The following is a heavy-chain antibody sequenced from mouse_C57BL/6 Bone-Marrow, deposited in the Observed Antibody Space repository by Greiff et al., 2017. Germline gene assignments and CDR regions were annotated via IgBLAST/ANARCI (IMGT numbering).Heavy chain of an antibody. Sequence: EVQLQQSGPELVKPGASVKMSCKASGYTFTDYNMHWVKQSHGKSLEWIGYINPNNGGTSYNQKFKGKATLTVNKSSSTAYMELRSLTSEDSAVYYCARERYYYGSSFYCYFDVWGTGTTVTVSS. D-gene: IGHD1-1*01. V-gene: IGHV1-22*01. CDR2: INPNNGGT. CDR1: GYTFTDYN. CDR3: ARERYYYGSSFYCYFDV. J-gene: IGHJ1*03.